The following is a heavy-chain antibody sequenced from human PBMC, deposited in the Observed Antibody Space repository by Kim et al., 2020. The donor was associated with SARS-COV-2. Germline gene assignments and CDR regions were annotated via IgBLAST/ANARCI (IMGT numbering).Heavy chain of an antibody. J-gene: IGHJ4*02. CDR2: VYYNGNT. D-gene: IGHD1-1*01. V-gene: IGHV4-39*01. CDR3: ARRTLGTTFYFDY. Sequence: SETLSLTCTVSGGSISSSNYYWGWIRQPPGKGLEWIGTVYYNGNTYYSPSLKSRVTISVDTSKNQFSLKLSSVTAADTAVYYCARRTLGTTFYFDYWGQG. CDR1: GGSISSSNYY.